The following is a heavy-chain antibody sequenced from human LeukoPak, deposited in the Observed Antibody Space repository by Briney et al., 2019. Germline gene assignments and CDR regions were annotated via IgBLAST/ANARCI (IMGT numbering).Heavy chain of an antibody. CDR3: ARVGLYGDYAP. CDR1: GGSISSYY. J-gene: IGHJ4*02. Sequence: SETLSLTCIVSGGSISSYYWSWIRQPPGKGPEWIGYISYSGSTNYNPSLKRRVTISVDTSKNRFSLNLSSVTAADTAVYYCARVGLYGDYAPWGQGTLVTVSS. V-gene: IGHV4-59*01. D-gene: IGHD4-17*01. CDR2: ISYSGST.